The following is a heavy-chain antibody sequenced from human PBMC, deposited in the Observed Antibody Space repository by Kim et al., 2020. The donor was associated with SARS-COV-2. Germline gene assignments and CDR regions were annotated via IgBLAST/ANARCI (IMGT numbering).Heavy chain of an antibody. CDR2: INHSGST. Sequence: SETLSLTCAVYGVSFSGYYWSWIRQPPGKGLEWIGEINHSGSTNYNPSLKSRVTISVDTSKNQFSLKLSSVTAADTAVYYCARGLRRRAPTVTPYGYWGQGTLVTVSS. D-gene: IGHD4-17*01. V-gene: IGHV4-34*01. J-gene: IGHJ4*02. CDR1: GVSFSGYY. CDR3: ARGLRRRAPTVTPYGY.